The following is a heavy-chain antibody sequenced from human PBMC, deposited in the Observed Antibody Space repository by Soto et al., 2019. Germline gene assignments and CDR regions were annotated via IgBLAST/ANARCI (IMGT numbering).Heavy chain of an antibody. CDR1: GYTFTSYY. Sequence: ASVKVSCKASGYTFTSYYMHWVRQAPGQGLEWMGKINPSDGSTSYAQKFQGRVTMTRDTSTSTVYMELSSLRSEDTAVYYCARDPCGNNCYHWFDPWGQGTLVTVSS. CDR3: ARDPCGNNCYHWFDP. V-gene: IGHV1-46*03. CDR2: INPSDGST. D-gene: IGHD2-15*01. J-gene: IGHJ5*02.